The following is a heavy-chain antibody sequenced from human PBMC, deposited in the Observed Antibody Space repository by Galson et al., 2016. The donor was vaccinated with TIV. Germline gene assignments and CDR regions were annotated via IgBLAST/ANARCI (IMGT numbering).Heavy chain of an antibody. CDR3: ARVLRGDPIDY. CDR2: TSGRSDYT. J-gene: IGHJ4*02. Sequence: SLRLSCAASGFTFRDYYMTWIRQAPGKGLEWISYTSGRSDYTRYAASVKGRFTTSRDNAKNSLYLQMNSLRPEDTAVYYCARVLRGDPIDYWGQGTLVTVSS. CDR1: GFTFRDYY. V-gene: IGHV3-11*06.